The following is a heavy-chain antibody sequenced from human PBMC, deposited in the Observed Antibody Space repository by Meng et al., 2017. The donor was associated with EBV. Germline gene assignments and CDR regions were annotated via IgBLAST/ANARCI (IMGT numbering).Heavy chain of an antibody. CDR1: GGSFRVYY. D-gene: IGHD1-26*01. J-gene: IGHJ5*02. Sequence: QVQLQQWGAGLLKPSETLSLTCAVYGGSFRVYYWSWIRQPPGKGLEWIGEINHSGSTNYNPSLKSRVTISVDTSKNQFSLKLSSVTAADTAVYYCARGGGNRGGIVGATYRLNWFDPWGQGTLVTVAS. V-gene: IGHV4-34*01. CDR2: INHSGST. CDR3: ARGGGNRGGIVGATYRLNWFDP.